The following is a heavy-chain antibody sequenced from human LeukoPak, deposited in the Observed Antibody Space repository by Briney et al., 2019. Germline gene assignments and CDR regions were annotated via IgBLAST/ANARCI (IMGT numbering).Heavy chain of an antibody. CDR3: ARAFRGYSYGYGLDY. Sequence: ASVKVSCEASGYTFTSYGIRWVRKAPGQGLEWMGWISAYNGNTNYAQKLQGRVTMTTDTSTSTAYMELRSLRSDHTAVYYCARAFRGYSYGYGLDYWGQGTLVTVSS. CDR2: ISAYNGNT. J-gene: IGHJ4*02. V-gene: IGHV1-18*01. D-gene: IGHD5-18*01. CDR1: GYTFTSYG.